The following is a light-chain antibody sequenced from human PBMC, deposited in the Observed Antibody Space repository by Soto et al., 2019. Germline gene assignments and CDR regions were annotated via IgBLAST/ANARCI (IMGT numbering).Light chain of an antibody. V-gene: IGKV1-5*03. CDR3: QQYHTYWT. CDR2: KAS. Sequence: DIQMTQSPSTLSASVGDRVTFTCRASQSISSWLAWYQQKPGEVPKLLIYKASNLESGVPSRFSGSGSGTEFTLTISSLQPDHFATYYCQQYHTYWTFGQGTKVEIK. CDR1: QSISSW. J-gene: IGKJ1*01.